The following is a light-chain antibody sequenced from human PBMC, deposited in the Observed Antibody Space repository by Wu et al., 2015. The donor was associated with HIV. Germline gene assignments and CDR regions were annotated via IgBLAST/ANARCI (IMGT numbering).Light chain of an antibody. J-gene: IGKJ4*01. Sequence: EIVLTQSPGTLSLSPGERATLSCRASETVSGNKLAWLQQKPGQAPRLLISGASKRATGIPDRFSGSGSGTDFTLTISSLEPEDFAVYYCQQYGSSPLTFGGGTKVEIK. V-gene: IGKV3-20*01. CDR3: QQYGSSPLT. CDR2: GAS. CDR1: ETVSGNK.